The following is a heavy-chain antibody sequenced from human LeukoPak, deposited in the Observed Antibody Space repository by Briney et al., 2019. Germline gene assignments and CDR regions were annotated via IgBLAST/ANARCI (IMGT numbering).Heavy chain of an antibody. CDR2: INQHGSDE. CDR1: GFTFSSYW. D-gene: IGHD4-23*01. J-gene: IGHJ4*02. Sequence: GGSLRLSCAASGFTFSSYWMSWVRQAPGKGLEWAANINQHGSDEYYVDSVRGRFTVSRDNAKNSLFLQMNSLRAEDTAVYYCAANGGPFDFWGQGTLVTDSS. CDR3: AANGGPFDF. V-gene: IGHV3-7*05.